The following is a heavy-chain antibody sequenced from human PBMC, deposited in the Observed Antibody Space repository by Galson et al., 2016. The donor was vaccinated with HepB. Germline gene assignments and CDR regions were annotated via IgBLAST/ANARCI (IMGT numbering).Heavy chain of an antibody. J-gene: IGHJ4*02. D-gene: IGHD3-3*01. CDR3: ATLPRDFGVIEPLDY. CDR2: FDPEDGKT. Sequence: SVKVSCKVSGYSLSELPMHWVRQAPGGGLEWMGRFDPEDGKTIYAETFEGRLTMTQGSSTDTAYMQLTSLNTNDTAVYFCATLPRDFGVIEPLDYWGQGTLITVSS. CDR1: GYSLSELP. V-gene: IGHV1-24*01.